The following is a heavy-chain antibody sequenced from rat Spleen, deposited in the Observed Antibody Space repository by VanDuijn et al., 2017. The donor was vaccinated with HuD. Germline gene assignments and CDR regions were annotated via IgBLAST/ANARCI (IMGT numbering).Heavy chain of an antibody. CDR3: TTGFAY. Sequence: EVQLVESGGGLVQPGRSLKLSCVASGFTFNNYWMTWIRQSPGKGLEWVASITNIAGRTHYPDSVKGRFTISRDNAKSTLYLQMNSLRSEDTATYYCTTGFAYWGQGTLVTVSS. CDR2: ITNIAGRT. V-gene: IGHV5-31*01. CDR1: GFTFNNYW. J-gene: IGHJ3*01.